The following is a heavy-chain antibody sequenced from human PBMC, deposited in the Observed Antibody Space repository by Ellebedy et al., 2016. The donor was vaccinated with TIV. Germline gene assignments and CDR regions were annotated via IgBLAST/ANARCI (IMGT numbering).Heavy chain of an antibody. J-gene: IGHJ3*01. CDR2: ITESGGNT. CDR1: GLTFTNYG. V-gene: IGHV3-23*01. CDR3: ASDPVGISTAFDV. D-gene: IGHD3-3*02. Sequence: GESLKISCTASGLTFTNYGLHWVRQAPGKGLEWVSSITESGGNTDYADSVKGRLTLSRDNSKDTLFLQMNSLRAEDTAIYFCASDPVGISTAFDVWGQGTMVTVSS.